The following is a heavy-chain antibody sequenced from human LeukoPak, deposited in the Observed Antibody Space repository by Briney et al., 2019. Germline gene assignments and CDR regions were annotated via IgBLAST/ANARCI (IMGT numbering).Heavy chain of an antibody. Sequence: GGSLRLSCAASGFTFSSYNMNWVRQAPGKGLEWVSSFTSSSSYIYYADSVKGRFTISRDNSKNTLYLQMNSLRAEDTAVYYCAKDQVLLWFGELFHHPRPSYYFDYWGQGTLVTVSS. CDR1: GFTFSSYN. D-gene: IGHD3-10*01. J-gene: IGHJ4*02. CDR2: FTSSSSYI. CDR3: AKDQVLLWFGELFHHPRPSYYFDY. V-gene: IGHV3-21*04.